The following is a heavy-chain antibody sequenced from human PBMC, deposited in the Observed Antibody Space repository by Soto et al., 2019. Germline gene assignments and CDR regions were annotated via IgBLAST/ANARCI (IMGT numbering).Heavy chain of an antibody. CDR1: GFTFRTFD. CDR3: ARGRSFSYDSTPPPMFDP. Sequence: DVQLVESGGGLVQPGGSLRLSCAGSGFTFRTFDIHWVRQAPGKGLEWVSGIGTLSDTFYAASVQGRFTISRQNAKNSVYLQMTSLRAGDTAFYYCARGRSFSYDSTPPPMFDPWGQGTLVTVSS. J-gene: IGHJ5*02. V-gene: IGHV3-13*01. D-gene: IGHD3-10*01. CDR2: IGTLSDT.